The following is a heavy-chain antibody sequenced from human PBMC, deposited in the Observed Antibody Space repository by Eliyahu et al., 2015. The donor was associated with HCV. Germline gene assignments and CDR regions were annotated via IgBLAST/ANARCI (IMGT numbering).Heavy chain of an antibody. CDR1: GGTFSSYT. J-gene: IGHJ3*02. CDR2: IIPILGIA. CDR3: ARCTYYYDSSGCIHDAFDI. Sequence: QVQLVQSGAEVKKPGSSVKVSCKASGGTFSSYTISWVRQAPGQGLEWMGRIIPILGIANYAQKFQGRVTITADKSTSTAYMELSSLRSEDTAVYYCARCTYYYDSSGCIHDAFDIWGQGTMVTVSS. V-gene: IGHV1-69*02. D-gene: IGHD3-22*01.